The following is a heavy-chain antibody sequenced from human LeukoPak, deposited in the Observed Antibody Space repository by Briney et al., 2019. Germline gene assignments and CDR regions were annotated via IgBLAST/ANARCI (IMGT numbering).Heavy chain of an antibody. Sequence: GGSLRLSCAASGVTFSSYGMHWVRQAPGKGLEWVAFIRYDGSNKYYADSVKGRFTISRDNSKNTLYLQMNSLRAEDTAVYYCAKDARYCSGGSCYPNAFDIWGQGTMVTVSS. CDR2: IRYDGSNK. CDR1: GVTFSSYG. D-gene: IGHD2-15*01. J-gene: IGHJ3*02. CDR3: AKDARYCSGGSCYPNAFDI. V-gene: IGHV3-30*02.